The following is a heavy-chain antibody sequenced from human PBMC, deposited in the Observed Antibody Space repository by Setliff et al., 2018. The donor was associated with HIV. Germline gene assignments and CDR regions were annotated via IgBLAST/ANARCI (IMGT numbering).Heavy chain of an antibody. V-gene: IGHV1-46*04. CDR1: GYTFITYG. J-gene: IGHJ4*02. CDR2: INPSGGAT. Sequence: ASVKVSCKASGYTFITYGISWVRQTPGQGLEWMGIINPSGGATTSARKLQGRVTMTKDKSTTTVHMELSSLKSEDTAVYYCARGGRLDGTSGFYYPLQFWGQGTLVTVSS. D-gene: IGHD3-22*01. CDR3: ARGGRLDGTSGFYYPLQF.